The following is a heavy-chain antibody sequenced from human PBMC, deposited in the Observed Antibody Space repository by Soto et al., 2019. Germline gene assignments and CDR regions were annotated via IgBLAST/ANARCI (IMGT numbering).Heavy chain of an antibody. J-gene: IGHJ4*02. CDR3: ASSSGNNYGVGTNYYFDY. V-gene: IGHV1-69*06. CDR2: IIPIFGTA. Sequence: QVQLVQSGAEVKKPGSSVKVSCKTSGGTFSTYSIVWVRQAPGEGLEWMGGIIPIFGTANYAQKFQDRVTITADKSTNTAFMELSSLKSEDTAMYYCASSSGNNYGVGTNYYFDYWGREPWSPSPQ. D-gene: IGHD1-26*01. CDR1: GGTFSTYS.